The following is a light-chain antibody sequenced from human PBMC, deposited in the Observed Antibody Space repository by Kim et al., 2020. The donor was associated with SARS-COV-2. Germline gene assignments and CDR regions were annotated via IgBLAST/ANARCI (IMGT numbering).Light chain of an antibody. CDR1: SNNVGNEG. V-gene: IGLV10-54*01. CDR2: RNN. Sequence: RQTATPTCAGNSNNVGNEGAAWLQQHQGHPPICLSYRNNNRPSGISERLSASRSGNTASLTITGLQPEDEADYYCSAWDSSLNAWVFGGGTQLTVL. J-gene: IGLJ2*01. CDR3: SAWDSSLNAWV.